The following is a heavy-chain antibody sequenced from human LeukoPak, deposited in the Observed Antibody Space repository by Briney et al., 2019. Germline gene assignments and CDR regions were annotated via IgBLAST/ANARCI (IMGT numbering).Heavy chain of an antibody. CDR1: GGSISSYY. J-gene: IGHJ3*02. Sequence: SETLSLTCTVSGGSISSYYWSWIRQPPGKGLEWIGYIYYSGSTNYNPSLKSRVTISVDTSKNQFSLKLSSVTAADTAVYYCARPRIAAAHDAFDIWGQGTMVIVSS. CDR2: IYYSGST. D-gene: IGHD6-13*01. CDR3: ARPRIAAAHDAFDI. V-gene: IGHV4-59*08.